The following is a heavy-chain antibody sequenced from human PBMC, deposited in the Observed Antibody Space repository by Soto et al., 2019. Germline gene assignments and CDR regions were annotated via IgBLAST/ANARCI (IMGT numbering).Heavy chain of an antibody. CDR3: ARDPLDFWSGYLDY. D-gene: IGHD3-3*01. V-gene: IGHV1-3*01. CDR1: GYTFTSYA. CDR2: INAGNGNT. J-gene: IGHJ4*02. Sequence: QVQLVQSGAEVKKPGASVKVSCKASGYTFTSYAMHWVRQAPGQRLEWMGWINAGNGNTKYSQKFQGRVTITRDTSASTAYMELSSLRSEDTAVYYCARDPLDFWSGYLDYWGQGTLVTVSS.